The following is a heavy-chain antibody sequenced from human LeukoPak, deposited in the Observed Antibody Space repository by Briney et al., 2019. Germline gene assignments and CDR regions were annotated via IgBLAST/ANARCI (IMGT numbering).Heavy chain of an antibody. D-gene: IGHD3-22*01. CDR3: AEDHYYDSSAYYDF. V-gene: IGHV3-30-3*01. J-gene: IGHJ4*02. CDR2: ISYDGSNK. Sequence: GGSLRLSCAASGFTFSSYGAHWVRQAPGKGLEWVAAISYDGSNKYYADSVKGRFTISRDNSKNTLYLQMNSLRAEDTAVYYCAEDHYYDSSAYYDFWGQGNLVTVSS. CDR1: GFTFSSYG.